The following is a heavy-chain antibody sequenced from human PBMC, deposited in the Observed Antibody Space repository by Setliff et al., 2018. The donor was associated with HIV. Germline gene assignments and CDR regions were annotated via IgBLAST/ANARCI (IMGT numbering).Heavy chain of an antibody. D-gene: IGHD3-10*01. CDR1: GGSFSGYY. J-gene: IGHJ6*02. CDR2: INHSGST. V-gene: IGHV4-34*01. Sequence: SETLSLTCAVYGGSFSGYYWSWIRQPPGKGLEWIGEINHSGSTNYNPSLKSRVTISVDKSKNQFSLKLTFVTAADTAVYYCARGGGNYYYGLNVWGQGTTVTVSS. CDR3: ARGGGNYYYGLNV.